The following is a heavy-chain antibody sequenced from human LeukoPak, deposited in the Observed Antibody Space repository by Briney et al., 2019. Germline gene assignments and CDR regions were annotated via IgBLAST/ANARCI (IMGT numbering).Heavy chain of an antibody. J-gene: IGHJ5*02. V-gene: IGHV1-2*04. CDR3: ARDLWTAAAGTSWFDP. Sequence: ASVKVSCKASGYTFTGYYIHWVRQAPGQGLEWMGWINPNSGGTNYAQKFQGWVTITRDTSISTAYMELSRLRSDDTAVYDCARDLWTAAAGTSWFDPWGQGTLVTVSS. D-gene: IGHD6-13*01. CDR2: INPNSGGT. CDR1: GYTFTGYY.